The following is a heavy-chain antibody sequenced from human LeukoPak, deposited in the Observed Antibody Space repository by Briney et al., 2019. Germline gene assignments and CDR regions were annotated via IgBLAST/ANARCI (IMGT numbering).Heavy chain of an antibody. CDR3: ARAPSGWYLIY. CDR2: IIPILGIA. CDR1: GGTFSSYA. V-gene: IGHV1-69*04. J-gene: IGHJ4*02. D-gene: IGHD6-19*01. Sequence: SVKVSCKASGGTFSSYAISWVRQAPGRGLEWMGRIIPILGIANYAQKFQGRVTITADKSTSTAYMELSSLRSEDTAVYYCARAPSGWYLIYWGQGTLVTVSS.